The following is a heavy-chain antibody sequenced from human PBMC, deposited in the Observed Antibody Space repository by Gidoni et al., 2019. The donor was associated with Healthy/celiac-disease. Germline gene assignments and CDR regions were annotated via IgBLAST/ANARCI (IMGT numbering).Heavy chain of an antibody. V-gene: IGHV1-8*01. D-gene: IGHD6-13*01. CDR1: VYTFTSYD. CDR2: MNPNSGNT. CDR3: ARAPRYSSSWRYFDY. J-gene: IGHJ4*02. Sequence: QVQLVQSGAEVQKPGASVKVSCNASVYTFTSYDINWVPQATGQGREWMGWMNPNSGNTGYEQKFQGRVIMTRHTSISTAYLELCSLRSEDTAVYYGARAPRYSSSWRYFDYWGQGTLVTVSS.